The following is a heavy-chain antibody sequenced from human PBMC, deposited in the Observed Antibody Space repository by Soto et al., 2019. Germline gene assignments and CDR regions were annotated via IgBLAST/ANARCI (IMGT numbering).Heavy chain of an antibody. J-gene: IGHJ4*02. CDR2: ISSSGSTI. V-gene: IGHV3-11*01. CDR1: GFTFSDYY. CDR3: ARVHYDFWSGYYGVTPTQIDY. D-gene: IGHD3-3*01. Sequence: PGGSLRLSCAASGFTFSDYYMSWIRQAQGKGLEWVSYISSSGSTIYYADSVKGRFTISRDNAKNSLYLQMNSLRAEDTAVYYCARVHYDFWSGYYGVTPTQIDYWGQGTLVTVSS.